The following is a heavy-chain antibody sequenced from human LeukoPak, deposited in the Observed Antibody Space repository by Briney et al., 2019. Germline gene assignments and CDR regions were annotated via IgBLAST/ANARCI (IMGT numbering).Heavy chain of an antibody. CDR1: GFTFSSYG. V-gene: IGHV3-23*01. D-gene: IGHD4-17*01. J-gene: IGHJ5*02. Sequence: GGSLRLSCAASGFTFSSYGMSWVRQAPGKGLEWVSAISGSGGSTYYADSVKGRFTISRDNSKNTLYLQMNSLRAEDTAVYYCAKDLDYGDYVWDYWFDPWGQGTLVTVSS. CDR3: AKDLDYGDYVWDYWFDP. CDR2: ISGSGGST.